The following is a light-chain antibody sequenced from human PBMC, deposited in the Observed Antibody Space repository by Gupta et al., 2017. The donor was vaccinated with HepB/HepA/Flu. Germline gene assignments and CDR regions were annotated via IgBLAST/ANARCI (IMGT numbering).Light chain of an antibody. CDR3: QQNYNSPHT. CDR2: DAS. Sequence: DIQMTQSPSSLSASVGDRVTITCRASQSISSHLNWYQQKPGKAPKVLIYDASTLQSGVPSRFSGSGSGTDFTLTISSLHPEDFASYHCQQNYNSPHTLGVGTKMEIK. J-gene: IGKJ2*01. CDR1: QSISSH. V-gene: IGKV1-39*01.